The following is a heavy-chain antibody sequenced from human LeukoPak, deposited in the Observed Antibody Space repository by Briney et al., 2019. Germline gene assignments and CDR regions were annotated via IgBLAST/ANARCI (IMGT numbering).Heavy chain of an antibody. CDR1: GGSISSYY. CDR3: ARGCYDFWSGSHRYYYYYYMDV. CDR2: IYTSGST. Sequence: PSETLSLTCTVSGGSISSYYWSWIRQPAGKGLEWIGRIYTSGSTNYNPSLKSRVTISVDTSKNQFSLKLSSVTAADTAVYYCARGCYDFWSGSHRYYYYYYMDVWGKGTTVTVSS. D-gene: IGHD3-3*01. J-gene: IGHJ6*03. V-gene: IGHV4-4*07.